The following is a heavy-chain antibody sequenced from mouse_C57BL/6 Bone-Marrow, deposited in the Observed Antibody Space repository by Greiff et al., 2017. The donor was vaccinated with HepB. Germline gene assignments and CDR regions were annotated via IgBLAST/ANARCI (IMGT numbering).Heavy chain of an antibody. Sequence: EVQRVESGGGLVQPKGSLKLSCAASGFSFNTYAMNWVRQAPGKGLEWVARIRSKSNNYATYYADSVKDRFTISRDDSESMLYLQMNNLKTEDTAIYYCVRQGRETGLFAYWGQGTLVTVSA. J-gene: IGHJ3*01. CDR2: IRSKSNNYAT. CDR3: VRQGRETGLFAY. V-gene: IGHV10-1*01. D-gene: IGHD4-1*01. CDR1: GFSFNTYA.